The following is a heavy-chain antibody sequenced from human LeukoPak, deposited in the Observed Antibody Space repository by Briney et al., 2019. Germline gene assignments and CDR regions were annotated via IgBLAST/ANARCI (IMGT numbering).Heavy chain of an antibody. CDR1: GYTFTGYY. D-gene: IGHD5-18*01. J-gene: IGHJ6*02. Sequence: ASVKVSCEASGYTFTGYYMHWVRQAPGQGLEWMGWINPNSGGTNYAQKLQGRVTMTTDTSTSTAYMEVRSLRSDDTAVFYCARDRPTAMESSFYFYGMDVWGQGTTVTVSS. CDR3: ARDRPTAMESSFYFYGMDV. CDR2: INPNSGGT. V-gene: IGHV1-2*02.